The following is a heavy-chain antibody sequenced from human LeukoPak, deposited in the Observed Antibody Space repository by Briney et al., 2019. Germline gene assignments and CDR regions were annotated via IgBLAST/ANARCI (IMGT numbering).Heavy chain of an antibody. J-gene: IGHJ5*02. CDR1: GFTVGTNS. V-gene: IGHV3-53*01. D-gene: IGHD6-13*01. CDR3: ARAYSNIWYNCFDP. Sequence: GGSLRLSCAASGFTVGTNSMSWVRQSPGKGLEWVSVIYSGGSTYYADSVNGRFTISRDNSRNTLLLQMNSLRAEDTALYYCARAYSNIWYNCFDPWGQGTLVTVSS. CDR2: IYSGGST.